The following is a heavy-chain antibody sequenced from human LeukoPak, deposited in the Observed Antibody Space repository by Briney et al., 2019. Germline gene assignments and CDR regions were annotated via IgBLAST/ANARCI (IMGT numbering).Heavy chain of an antibody. CDR2: ISSSSSTK. J-gene: IGHJ3*02. Sequence: PSETLSLTCTVSGGSISSRSYYWGWIRQPPGKGLEWVSYISSSSSTKKYADSVKGRFTISRDNAKNSLYLQMNSLRAEDTAVYYCFGTPKDILTGYYRIGAFDIWGQGTMVTVSS. D-gene: IGHD3-9*01. V-gene: IGHV3-11*06. CDR3: FGTPKDILTGYYRIGAFDI. CDR1: GGSISS.